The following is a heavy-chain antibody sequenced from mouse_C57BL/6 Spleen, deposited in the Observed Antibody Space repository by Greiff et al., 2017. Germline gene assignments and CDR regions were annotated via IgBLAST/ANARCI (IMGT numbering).Heavy chain of an antibody. CDR2: INPNNGST. CDR1: GYSFTDYY. CDR3: ARWGYNLRNSYFAMYY. D-gene: IGHD1-1*01. J-gene: IGHJ4*01. V-gene: IGHV1-39*01. Sequence: VQLQQSGPELVKPGASVKISCKASGYSFTDYYMNWVKQSNGKSLEWIGVINPNNGSTSYNQKFKVKATLTVDQSSSTAYMQISSLTSEDSSVYYCARWGYNLRNSYFAMYYWGQLTSVSVSS.